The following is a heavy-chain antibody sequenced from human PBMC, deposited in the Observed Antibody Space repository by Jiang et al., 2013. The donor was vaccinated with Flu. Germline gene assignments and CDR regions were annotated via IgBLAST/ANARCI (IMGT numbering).Heavy chain of an antibody. J-gene: IGHJ6*03. Sequence: LKPSETLSLTCAVSGGSITSYYWSWIRQPPGKGLEYIGYMSYTGITNYNPSLKSRVTMSVDTSRNQFSLILRSVTAADTAVYYCARGTGYYESSGYTSYMDVWGKGTTVAVSS. D-gene: IGHD3-22*01. V-gene: IGHV4-59*01. CDR3: ARGTGYYESSGYTSYMDV. CDR2: MSYTGIT. CDR1: GGSITSYY.